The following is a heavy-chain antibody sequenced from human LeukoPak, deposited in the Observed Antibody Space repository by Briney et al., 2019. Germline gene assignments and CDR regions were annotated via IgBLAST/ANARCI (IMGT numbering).Heavy chain of an antibody. D-gene: IGHD2-15*01. CDR1: GFTFSSYG. CDR3: AKDPSVVAVHFDY. Sequence: GRSLRLSCAASGFTFSSYGMHWVRQAPGKGLEWVAFTQYDGINKYYADSVKGRFTISRDNSKNTLYLQMNSLRVEDTAVYYCAKDPSVVAVHFDYWGQGTLVTVSS. J-gene: IGHJ4*02. CDR2: TQYDGINK. V-gene: IGHV3-30*02.